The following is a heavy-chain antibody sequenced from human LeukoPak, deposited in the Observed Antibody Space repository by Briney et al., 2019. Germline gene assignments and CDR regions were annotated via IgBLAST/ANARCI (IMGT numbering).Heavy chain of an antibody. Sequence: PGGSLRLSCAASGFTFSSYWMHWVRQAPGKGLVWLSRINGDGSSTSYAYSVKGRFTISRDNAKNTLYLQMSSLRAEDTAVYYCARDQSGSYEGLFDYWGQGTLVTVS. D-gene: IGHD1-26*01. J-gene: IGHJ4*02. CDR2: INGDGSST. V-gene: IGHV3-74*01. CDR3: ARDQSGSYEGLFDY. CDR1: GFTFSSYW.